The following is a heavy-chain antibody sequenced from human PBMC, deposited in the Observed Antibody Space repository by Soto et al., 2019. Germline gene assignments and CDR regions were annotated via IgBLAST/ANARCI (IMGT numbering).Heavy chain of an antibody. CDR2: IYHSGST. CDR3: ASSKSRYYYDSSGYYYVPWFGP. V-gene: IGHV4-30-2*01. D-gene: IGHD3-22*01. Sequence: SATLSLTCAVSGGSISSGGYSWSWIRQPPGKGLEWIGYIYHSGSTYYNPSLKSRVTISVDRSKNQFSLKLSSVTAADTAVYYCASSKSRYYYDSSGYYYVPWFGPWGQGTLVTVSS. J-gene: IGHJ5*02. CDR1: GGSISSGGYS.